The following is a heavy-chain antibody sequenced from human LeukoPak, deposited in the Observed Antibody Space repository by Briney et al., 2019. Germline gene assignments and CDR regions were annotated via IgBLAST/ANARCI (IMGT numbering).Heavy chain of an antibody. J-gene: IGHJ2*01. CDR3: ARIGHGANSHLKWYFDL. D-gene: IGHD4-23*01. CDR2: IFYSGSA. CDR1: GVSISSSICY. V-gene: IGHV4-39*01. Sequence: SETLPLTCNVSGVSISSSICYWAWIRQPPGKGLEWIGSIFYSGSAYYSPSLKSRLAIPLDTSKNQFSLKLSSVTAADTAVYYCARIGHGANSHLKWYFDLWGRGTLVTVSS.